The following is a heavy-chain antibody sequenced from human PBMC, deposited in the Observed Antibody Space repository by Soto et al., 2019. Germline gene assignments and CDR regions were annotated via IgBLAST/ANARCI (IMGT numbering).Heavy chain of an antibody. CDR3: ARRRRYGSGSSRFDY. D-gene: IGHD3-10*01. CDR1: GGSFSGYY. J-gene: IGHJ4*02. V-gene: IGHV4-34*01. Sequence: QVQLQQWDAGLLKPSETLALTCDVYGGSFSGYYWSWIRQPPGKGLGWIGEISHSGSTNYNPSLKSRVTTSVDTSNSQFSLKLNSVTAADTAVYYCARRRRYGSGSSRFDYWGQGSLVTVSS. CDR2: ISHSGST.